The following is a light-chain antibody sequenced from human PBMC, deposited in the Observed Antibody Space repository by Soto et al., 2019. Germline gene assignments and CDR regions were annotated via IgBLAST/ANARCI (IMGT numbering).Light chain of an antibody. CDR2: GAS. Sequence: ELVLTQSPGTLSLSPGERATLSCRASQSVSSSYVAWYQQKPGQAHRLLIYGASSRATGIPDRFRGSGSGTDFTLTISRLEPEDFAVYYCQQYGSSPLTFGGGTKVESK. V-gene: IGKV3-20*01. CDR1: QSVSSSY. CDR3: QQYGSSPLT. J-gene: IGKJ4*01.